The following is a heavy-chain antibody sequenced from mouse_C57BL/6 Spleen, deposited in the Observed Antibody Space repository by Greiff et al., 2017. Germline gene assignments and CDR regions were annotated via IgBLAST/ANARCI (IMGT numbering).Heavy chain of an antibody. CDR2: IHPNSGST. CDR1: GYTFTSYW. D-gene: IGHD1-1*01. Sequence: QVQLQQPGAELVKPGASVKLSCKASGYTFTSYWMPWVKQRPGQGLEWIGMIHPNSGSTNYNEKFKSKATLTVDTSSSTAYMQLSSLTSEDSAVYYCASITTVVDWYFWGWGTRTTVTVAT. J-gene: IGHJ1*03. CDR3: ASITTVVDWYFWG. V-gene: IGHV1-64*01.